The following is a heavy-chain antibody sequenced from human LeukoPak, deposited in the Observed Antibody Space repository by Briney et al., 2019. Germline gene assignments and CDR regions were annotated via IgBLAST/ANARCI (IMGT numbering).Heavy chain of an antibody. V-gene: IGHV1-18*01. CDR2: ISAYNGNT. D-gene: IGHD1-26*01. Sequence: ASVKVSFKASGYTFTSYGISWVRQAPGQGLEWMGWISAYNGNTNYAQKLQGRVTMTTDTSTSTAYMELRSLRSDDTAVYYCARDHAIVGATKTDYWGQGTLVTVSS. CDR1: GYTFTSYG. J-gene: IGHJ4*02. CDR3: ARDHAIVGATKTDY.